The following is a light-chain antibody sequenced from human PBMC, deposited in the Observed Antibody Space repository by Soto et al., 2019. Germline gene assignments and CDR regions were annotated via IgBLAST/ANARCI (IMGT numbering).Light chain of an antibody. CDR2: GAS. CDR3: QQYNNWPRWT. V-gene: IGKV3-15*01. J-gene: IGKJ1*01. Sequence: EIVLTQSPATLSVSPGERATLSCRASQSVTSNLAWYQQKPGQAPRLLISGASTRATGIPARFSGSGSGTEFTLTISSLQSEDFAVYYCQQYNNWPRWTLGQGTKVEIK. CDR1: QSVTSN.